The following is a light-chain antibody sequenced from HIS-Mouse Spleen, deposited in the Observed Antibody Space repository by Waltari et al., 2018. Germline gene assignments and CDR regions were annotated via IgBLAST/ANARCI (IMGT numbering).Light chain of an antibody. J-gene: IGLJ2*01. Sequence: SYELTQPPSVSVSPAQTARITGSGDALPKKYAYWYQQKSGQAPVLVIYEDSKRPSGIPERFSGSSSGTMATLTISGAQVEDEADYYCYSTDSSGNHRVFGGGTKLTVL. CDR3: YSTDSSGNHRV. CDR1: ALPKKY. V-gene: IGLV3-10*01. CDR2: EDS.